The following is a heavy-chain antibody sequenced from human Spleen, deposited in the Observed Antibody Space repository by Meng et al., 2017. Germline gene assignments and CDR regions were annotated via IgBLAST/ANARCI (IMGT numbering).Heavy chain of an antibody. CDR3: AKEVGNSGWYDAVDM. CDR1: GFTFRSYW. CDR2: INSDGSRT. V-gene: IGHV3-74*01. J-gene: IGHJ3*02. D-gene: IGHD6-19*01. Sequence: GGSLRLSCAVSGFTFRSYWMYWVRQPPGKGLVWVLRINSDGSRTNYADSVKGRFIISRDNAKNTLYLQMNSLSAEDTAIYYCAKEVGNSGWYDAVDMWGQGTMVTVSS.